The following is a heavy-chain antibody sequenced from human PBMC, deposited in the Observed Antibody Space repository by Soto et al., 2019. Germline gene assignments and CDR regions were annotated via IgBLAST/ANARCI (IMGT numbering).Heavy chain of an antibody. V-gene: IGHV1-18*01. CDR2: ISAYNGNT. CDR1: GYTFTSYG. Sequence: QVPLVQSGAEVKKPGASVKVSCKASGYTFTSYGISWVRQAPGQGLEWMGWISAYNGNTNYAQKLQGRVTMTTDTSTSTAYMELRSLRSDDTAVYYCARVRGFTVTTFYYYYMDVWGKGTTVTVSS. J-gene: IGHJ6*03. D-gene: IGHD4-17*01. CDR3: ARVRGFTVTTFYYYYMDV.